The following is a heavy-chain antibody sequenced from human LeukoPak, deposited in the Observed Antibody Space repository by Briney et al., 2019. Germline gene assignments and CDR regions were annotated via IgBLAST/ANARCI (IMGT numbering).Heavy chain of an antibody. V-gene: IGHV3-23*01. CDR1: GFTFSSYG. CDR3: AKDHLYCSGGSCYGDY. J-gene: IGHJ4*02. D-gene: IGHD2-15*01. Sequence: PGGSLRLSCAASGFTFSSYGKSWVRQAPGKGLEWVAAISGSAGSTYYADSVKGRFTISRDNSKNTLYLQMNSLRAEDTAVYYCAKDHLYCSGGSCYGDYWGQGNMVTVSS. CDR2: ISGSAGST.